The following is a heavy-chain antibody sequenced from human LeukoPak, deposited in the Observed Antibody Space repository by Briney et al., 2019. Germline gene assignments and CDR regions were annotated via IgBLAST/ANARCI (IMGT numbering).Heavy chain of an antibody. CDR2: IYYSGST. CDR3: ARRGGDYFDFDY. V-gene: IGHV4-39*01. Sequence: SETLSLTCTVSGGSISSSSYYWGWIRQPPGKGLEWSGSIYYSGSTYYNPSLKSRVTISVDTSKNQFSLKLSSVTAADTAVYYCARRGGDYFDFDYWGQGTLVTVSS. CDR1: GGSISSSSYY. J-gene: IGHJ4*02. D-gene: IGHD4-17*01.